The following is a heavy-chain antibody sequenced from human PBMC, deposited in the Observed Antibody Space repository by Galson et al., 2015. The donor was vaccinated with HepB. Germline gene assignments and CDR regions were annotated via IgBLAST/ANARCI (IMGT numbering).Heavy chain of an antibody. Sequence: SVKVSCKASGYTFTSYAMHWVRQAPGQRLEWMGWINAGNGNTKYSQKFQGRVTITRDTSASTAYMELSSLRSEDTAVYYCARSWELPRYYYYYYMDVWGKGTTVTVSS. D-gene: IGHD1-26*01. CDR3: ARSWELPRYYYYYYMDV. CDR2: INAGNGNT. V-gene: IGHV1-3*01. J-gene: IGHJ6*03. CDR1: GYTFTSYA.